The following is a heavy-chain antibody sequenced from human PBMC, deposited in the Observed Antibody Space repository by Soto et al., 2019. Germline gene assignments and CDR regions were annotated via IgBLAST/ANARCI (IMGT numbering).Heavy chain of an antibody. CDR3: ACSGSYYKAGC. Sequence: GGSLRLSCVGSGFTFSNYAMTWVRQAPGKGLEWVSSLTGSGDTTYYADSVKGRFTVSRDNSKNTLYLQMNSLRADDTAMYYCACSGSYYKAGCWGQGTLVTVSS. D-gene: IGHD3-10*02. V-gene: IGHV3-23*01. CDR1: GFTFSNYA. J-gene: IGHJ4*02. CDR2: LTGSGDTT.